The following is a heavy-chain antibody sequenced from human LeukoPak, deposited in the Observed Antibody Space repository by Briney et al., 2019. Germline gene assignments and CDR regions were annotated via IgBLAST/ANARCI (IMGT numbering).Heavy chain of an antibody. CDR1: DDSINRDF. J-gene: IGHJ4*02. Sequence: SETLSPTCTASDDSINRDFWTWIRQPPGKGLEWIGYIRYSGRTEYNPSLKSRVTISIQTSKNQFSLKLTSVTAADTAIYYCARLPDVSGWPFDYWGQGILVTVSS. CDR2: IRYSGRT. D-gene: IGHD6-19*01. CDR3: ARLPDVSGWPFDY. V-gene: IGHV4-59*01.